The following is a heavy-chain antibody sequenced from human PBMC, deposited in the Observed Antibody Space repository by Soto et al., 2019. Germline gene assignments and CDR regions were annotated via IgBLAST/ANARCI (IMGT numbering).Heavy chain of an antibody. CDR2: INHSGTT. V-gene: IGHV4-34*01. CDR3: ARAFSTTTAYFYYYDH. Sequence: PSETLSLTCAVYGGSFTGYYWTWIRQSPRKGLEWIGEINHSGTTRYNPSLESRVIVSVDTSKKQFSLNLSFVTAADTAVYYCARAFSTTTAYFYYYDHRGQGTQVTVSS. CDR1: GGSFTGYY. J-gene: IGHJ4*02. D-gene: IGHD1-1*01.